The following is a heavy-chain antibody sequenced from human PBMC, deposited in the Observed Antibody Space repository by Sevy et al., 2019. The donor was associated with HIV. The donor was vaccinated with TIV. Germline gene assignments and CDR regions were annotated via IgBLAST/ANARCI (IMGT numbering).Heavy chain of an antibody. D-gene: IGHD6-19*01. J-gene: IGHJ6*02. Sequence: GGSLRLSCTASGFTFGDYAVSWFRQAPGKGLEWVGFIRSKAYGGTTEYAASVKGRFTISRDDSKSIAYLQMNSLKTEDTAVYYCTGFPGYSSGLDYGMDVWGQGTTVTVSS. CDR1: GFTFGDYA. CDR2: IRSKAYGGTT. CDR3: TGFPGYSSGLDYGMDV. V-gene: IGHV3-49*03.